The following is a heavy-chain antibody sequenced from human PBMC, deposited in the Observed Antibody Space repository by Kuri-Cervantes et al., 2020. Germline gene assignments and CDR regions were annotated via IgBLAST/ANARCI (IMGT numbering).Heavy chain of an antibody. D-gene: IGHD3-10*01. V-gene: IGHV3-30*18. J-gene: IGHJ6*02. Sequence: GGSLRLSCAASGFTFSSYGMHWVRQAPGKGLEWVAVTSYDGSNKYYADSVKGRFTISRDNSKNTLYLQMNSLRAEDTAVYYCAKGRYYYGSGSYRDGMDVWGQGTTVTVSS. CDR3: AKGRYYYGSGSYRDGMDV. CDR1: GFTFSSYG. CDR2: TSYDGSNK.